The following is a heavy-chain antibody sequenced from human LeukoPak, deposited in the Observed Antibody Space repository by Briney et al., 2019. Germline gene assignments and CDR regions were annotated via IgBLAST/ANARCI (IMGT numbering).Heavy chain of an antibody. D-gene: IGHD3-10*01. CDR2: IRYDESNK. CDR3: AKDQRPFYDGPGYFDS. J-gene: IGHJ4*02. V-gene: IGHV3-30*02. Sequence: GGSLRLSCAASGFLFSDYYMTWIRQAPGKGLEWVAFIRYDESNKYYVDSVKGRFTISRDNSKNTLYLQMNSLRTEDTAVYYCAKDQRPFYDGPGYFDSWGQGTLVIVSS. CDR1: GFLFSDYY.